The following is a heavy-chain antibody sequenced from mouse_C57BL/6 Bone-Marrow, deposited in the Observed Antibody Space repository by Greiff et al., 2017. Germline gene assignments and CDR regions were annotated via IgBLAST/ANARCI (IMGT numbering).Heavy chain of an antibody. D-gene: IGHD2-3*01. V-gene: IGHV1-80*01. J-gene: IGHJ3*01. Sequence: VQLQQSGAELVRPGASVKISCKASGYAFSSYWMNWVKQRPGKGLEWIRHIYPGDGDTNYNGKFKGKATLTADKSSSTAYMQLSSLTSEEAAVYVYARLGGWLLFAYWGQGTLVTVSA. CDR1: GYAFSSYW. CDR3: ARLGGWLLFAY. CDR2: IYPGDGDT.